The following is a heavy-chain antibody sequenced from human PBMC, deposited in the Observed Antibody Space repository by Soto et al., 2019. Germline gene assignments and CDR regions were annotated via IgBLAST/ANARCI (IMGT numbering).Heavy chain of an antibody. J-gene: IGHJ4*02. CDR3: ARGGRWELLLVYVY. Sequence: VEMVQSGAEVKKPGASVRVSCKASGYTFTTYDINWLRQAPGQGLEWMGRVNPNSGDTAYAQKFQGRITLTRNTSITTAYMELSSLKSEDTAVYYCARGGRWELLLVYVYWGRGTLVTVSS. CDR2: VNPNSGDT. V-gene: IGHV1-8*01. D-gene: IGHD1-26*01. CDR1: GYTFTTYD.